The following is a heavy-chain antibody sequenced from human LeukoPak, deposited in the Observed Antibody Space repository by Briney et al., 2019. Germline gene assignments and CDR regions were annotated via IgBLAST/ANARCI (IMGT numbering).Heavy chain of an antibody. CDR3: AKGYYGDYNDALDI. Sequence: GGSLRLSCSASGFTFSSYAMSWVRQAPGKGLEWASGISWNSGSIGYADSVKSRFTISRDNAKNSLYLQMNSLRAEDTALYYCAKGYYGDYNDALDIWGQGTMVTVSS. J-gene: IGHJ3*02. CDR1: GFTFSSYA. D-gene: IGHD4-17*01. CDR2: ISWNSGSI. V-gene: IGHV3-9*01.